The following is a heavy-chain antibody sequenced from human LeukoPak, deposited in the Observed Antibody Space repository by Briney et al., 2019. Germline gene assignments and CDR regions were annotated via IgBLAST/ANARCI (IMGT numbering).Heavy chain of an antibody. J-gene: IGHJ5*02. CDR2: ISHSGST. D-gene: IGHD3-10*01. V-gene: IGHV4-31*03. CDR3: ARDLWFGEYNWFDP. CDR1: GGPISSGGYF. Sequence: SQTLSLTCTVSGGPISSGGYFWSWVRQHPGKGLEWIGYISHSGSTYYNPSLKSRVTISLDTSKDRFSLRLSSVTAADTAVYYCARDLWFGEYNWFDPWGQGALVIVSS.